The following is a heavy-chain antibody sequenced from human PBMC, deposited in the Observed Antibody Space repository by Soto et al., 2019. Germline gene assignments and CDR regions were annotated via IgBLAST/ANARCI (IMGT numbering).Heavy chain of an antibody. Sequence: SETLSLTCTVSGGSISSGGYYWSWIRQHPGKGLEWIGYIYYSGSTYYNPSLKSRVTISVDTSKNQFSLKLSSVTAADTAVYYFSIERSYYGSGSYSDAYAFDYWGQGTLVTVSS. CDR3: SIERSYYGSGSYSDAYAFDY. CDR1: GGSISSGGYY. D-gene: IGHD3-10*01. CDR2: IYYSGST. J-gene: IGHJ4*02. V-gene: IGHV4-31*03.